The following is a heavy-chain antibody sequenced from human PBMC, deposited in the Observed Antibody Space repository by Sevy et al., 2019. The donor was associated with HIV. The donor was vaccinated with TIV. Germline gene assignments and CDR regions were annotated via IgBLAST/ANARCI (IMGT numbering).Heavy chain of an antibody. Sequence: SEILSLTCAVSGVSISSGGYSWSWIRQPPGKGLEWIGYIYHSGSTYYNPSLKSRVTISLDRSKNQFSLKLSTMTAADKAVYYCASSYGSGSYFDYWGQGTLVTVSS. CDR3: ASSYGSGSYFDY. V-gene: IGHV4-30-2*01. D-gene: IGHD3-10*01. CDR1: GVSISSGGYS. CDR2: IYHSGST. J-gene: IGHJ4*02.